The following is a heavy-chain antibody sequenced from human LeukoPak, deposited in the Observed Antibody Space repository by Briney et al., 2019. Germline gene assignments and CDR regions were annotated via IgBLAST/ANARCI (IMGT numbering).Heavy chain of an antibody. CDR3: ARGTIFGVVITLFDY. Sequence: GGSLRLSCAASGFTFSSYSMNWVRHAPGKGLEWVSSISSSSSYIYYADSVKGRFTISRDNAKNSLYLQMNSVRAEDTAVYYCARGTIFGVVITLFDYWGQGTLVTVSS. J-gene: IGHJ4*02. CDR2: ISSSSSYI. CDR1: GFTFSSYS. V-gene: IGHV3-21*01. D-gene: IGHD3-3*01.